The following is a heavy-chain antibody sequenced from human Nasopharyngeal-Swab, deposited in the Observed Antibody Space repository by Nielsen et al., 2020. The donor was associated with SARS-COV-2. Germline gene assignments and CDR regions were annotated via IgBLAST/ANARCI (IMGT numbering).Heavy chain of an antibody. CDR1: GFTFDDYA. V-gene: IGHV3-9*01. CDR3: GKETQAHWRAFDI. J-gene: IGHJ3*02. Sequence: SLKISCAASGFTFDDYAMHWVRQAPGKGLEWVSGISWNSGSIGYADSVKGRFPIVRDHAKNSLYLQMNSLRAEDTALYYCGKETQAHWRAFDIWGQGTMVTVSS. D-gene: IGHD1-1*01. CDR2: ISWNSGSI.